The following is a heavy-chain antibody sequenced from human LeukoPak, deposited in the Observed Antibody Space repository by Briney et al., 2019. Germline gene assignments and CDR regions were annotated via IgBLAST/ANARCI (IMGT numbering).Heavy chain of an antibody. CDR1: GGTFSSYA. V-gene: IGHV1-69*13. D-gene: IGHD3-22*01. J-gene: IGHJ4*02. CDR2: IIPIFGTA. CDR3: AMRGYYYDSSGPHFDY. Sequence: GASVKVSCKASGGTFSSYAISWMRQAPGQGLEWMGGIIPIFGTANYAQKFQGRVTITADESTSTAYMELSSLRSEDTAVYYCAMRGYYYDSSGPHFDYWGQGTLVTVSS.